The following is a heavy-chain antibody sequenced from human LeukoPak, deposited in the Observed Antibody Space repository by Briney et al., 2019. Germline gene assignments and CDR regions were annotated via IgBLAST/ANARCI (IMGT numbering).Heavy chain of an antibody. CDR1: GDSVRSGNDY. Sequence: SETLSLTCTVSGDSVRSGNDYWSWIRQRPGMGLEWLGYIFYTGSTNYSPSLKSRATISVDTSKNQFSLNLRSVTAADSAIYFCARVRLYSQTEVHLYYGMDVWGQGTTVIVSS. CDR3: ARVRLYSQTEVHLYYGMDV. D-gene: IGHD1-26*01. J-gene: IGHJ6*02. V-gene: IGHV4-61*01. CDR2: IFYTGST.